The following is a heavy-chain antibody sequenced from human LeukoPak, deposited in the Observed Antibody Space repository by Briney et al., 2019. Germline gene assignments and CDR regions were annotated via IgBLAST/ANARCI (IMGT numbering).Heavy chain of an antibody. CDR1: GFTFSSYA. CDR2: VSGSGGDT. J-gene: IGHJ4*02. CDR3: AKSDSSGSYPPDY. D-gene: IGHD3-10*01. V-gene: IGHV3-23*01. Sequence: GGSLRLSCAASGFTFSSYAMSWVRQAPGKGLDWVSIVSGSGGDTFYADSVKGRFTISRDNSKSTLYLQVNSLRAEDTAVYYCAKSDSSGSYPPDYWGQGTLVTVSS.